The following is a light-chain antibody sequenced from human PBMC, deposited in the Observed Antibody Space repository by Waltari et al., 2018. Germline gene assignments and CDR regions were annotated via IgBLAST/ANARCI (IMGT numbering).Light chain of an antibody. V-gene: IGKV1-5*03. CDR2: KAS. CDR3: QQYKSSWRT. J-gene: IGKJ4*01. Sequence: DIQMTQSPSTLSASVGDRVTITCRASQTIDSWLAWYQQKPGKAPNLLIYKASSLESGVPSRFSGSGSGTEFTLTISSLQPDDSATYYCQQYKSSWRTFGGGTKVEIK. CDR1: QTIDSW.